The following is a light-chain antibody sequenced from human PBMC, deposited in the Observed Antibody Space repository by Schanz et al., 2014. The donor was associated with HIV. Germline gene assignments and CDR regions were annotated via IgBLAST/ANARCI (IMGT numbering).Light chain of an antibody. CDR2: GAS. Sequence: DIQMTQSPSPLSASIGDTITITCRASQSIGHWLAWYQQKPGKAPNLLIYGASSLQSGVPSRFSGSGSGTHFTLTISSLQPEDFATYFCQQANSFPLTFGGGTKVEIK. CDR1: QSIGHW. J-gene: IGKJ4*01. CDR3: QQANSFPLT. V-gene: IGKV1-12*01.